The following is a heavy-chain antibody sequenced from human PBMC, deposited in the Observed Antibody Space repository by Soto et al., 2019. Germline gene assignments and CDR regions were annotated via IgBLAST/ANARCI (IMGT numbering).Heavy chain of an antibody. D-gene: IGHD6-13*01. CDR3: ARGGNDWSIAAAGPDYYYYYGMDV. V-gene: IGHV3-33*01. CDR2: IWYDGSNK. J-gene: IGHJ6*02. CDR1: GCTFISYG. Sequence: GVSLRLSWAASGCTFISYGMHWVRQAPGKGLEWVAVIWYDGSNKYYADSVKGRFTISRDNSKNTLYLQMNSLRAEDTAVYYCARGGNDWSIAAAGPDYYYYYGMDVWGQGTTVTVS.